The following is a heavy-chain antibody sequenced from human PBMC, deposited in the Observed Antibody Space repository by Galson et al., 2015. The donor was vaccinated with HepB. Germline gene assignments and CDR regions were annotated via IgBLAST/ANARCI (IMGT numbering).Heavy chain of an antibody. V-gene: IGHV3-33*08. J-gene: IGHJ6*02. CDR3: ARDNSPLGYYYGMDV. CDR2: IHYDGSKK. D-gene: IGHD3-22*01. Sequence: SLRLSCAASGFTFSSYGMHLVRQAPGKGLEWVAVIHYDGSKKYYADSVKGRFTISRDNSKNTLYLQMNSLRVEDTAVYYCARDNSPLGYYYGMDVWGQGTTVSVSS. CDR1: GFTFSSYG.